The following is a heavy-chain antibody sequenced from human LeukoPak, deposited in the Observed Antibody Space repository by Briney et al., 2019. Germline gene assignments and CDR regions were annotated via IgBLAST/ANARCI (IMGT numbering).Heavy chain of an antibody. J-gene: IGHJ4*02. Sequence: SEILSLTRTVSGYSITNAYYWGWIRQPPGKGLEWIGSIYHSGSTYYNPSLKSRVTISVDTSKNQFSLKLSSVTAADTAVYYCARVATAGTYYFDYWGQGTLVTVSS. V-gene: IGHV4-38-2*02. D-gene: IGHD6-13*01. CDR1: GYSITNAYY. CDR2: IYHSGST. CDR3: ARVATAGTYYFDY.